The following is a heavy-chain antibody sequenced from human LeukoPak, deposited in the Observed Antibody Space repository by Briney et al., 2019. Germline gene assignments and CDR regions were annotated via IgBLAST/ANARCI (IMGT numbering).Heavy chain of an antibody. V-gene: IGHV3-48*04. D-gene: IGHD2-2*01. CDR3: ARREYPDAFDI. CDR2: ISSSGSTI. CDR1: GFTLSSHR. Sequence: PGGSLRLSCAASGFTLSSHRMDWVRQAPGKGLEWVSYISSSGSTIYYADSVKGRFTISRDNAKNPLYLQMNSLRAEDTAVYHRARREYPDAFDIWGQGTMVTVSS. J-gene: IGHJ3*02.